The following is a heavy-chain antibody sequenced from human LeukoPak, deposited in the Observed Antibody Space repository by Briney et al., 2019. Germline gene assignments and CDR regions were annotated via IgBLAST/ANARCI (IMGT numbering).Heavy chain of an antibody. CDR3: ARLYGSGSYPPSNFDY. J-gene: IGHJ4*02. CDR2: IYYSGST. Sequence: PSETLSLTCTVSGGSISSSSYYWGWIRQPPGKGLEWIGSIYYSGSTHYNPSLKSRVTIYVDTSKNQFSLKLTSVTAADTAVYYCARLYGSGSYPPSNFDYWGQGTLVTVSS. D-gene: IGHD3-10*01. V-gene: IGHV4-39*01. CDR1: GGSISSSSYY.